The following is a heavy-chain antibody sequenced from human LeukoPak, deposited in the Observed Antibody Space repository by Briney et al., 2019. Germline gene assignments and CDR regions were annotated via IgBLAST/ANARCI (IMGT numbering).Heavy chain of an antibody. CDR2: IYPSGST. V-gene: IGHV4-30-2*01. Sequence: PSQTLSLTCTVSGGSISSGGHYWSWIRQPPGKGREWIGYIYPSGSTYYNPALKSRVTISVDRSKNQFSLKLSSVTAADTAVCYCARAPWRYSYGYFQLTIDYGGQGTLVTVPS. D-gene: IGHD5-18*01. CDR3: ARAPWRYSYGYFQLTIDY. CDR1: GGSISSGGHY. J-gene: IGHJ4*02.